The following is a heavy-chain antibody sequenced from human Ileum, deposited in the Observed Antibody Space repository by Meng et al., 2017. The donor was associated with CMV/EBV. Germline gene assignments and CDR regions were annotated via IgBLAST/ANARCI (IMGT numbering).Heavy chain of an antibody. CDR1: GYTFTDHN. CDR3: ARDVWGFDY. V-gene: IGHV1-18*04. CDR2: ISLGNGQT. D-gene: IGHD7-27*01. Sequence: QVHLLQSGAEVKKPXASVKISCKTSGYTFTDHNIGWVRQAPGQGIEWVGWISLGNGQTVYGHKLQGRVTVTTDTSTNTAYMELRNLRSDDTVMYYCARDVWGFDYWGQGTLFNVSS. J-gene: IGHJ4*02.